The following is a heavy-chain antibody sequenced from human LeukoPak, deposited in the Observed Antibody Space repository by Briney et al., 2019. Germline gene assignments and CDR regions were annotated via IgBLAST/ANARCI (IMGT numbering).Heavy chain of an antibody. J-gene: IGHJ6*04. D-gene: IGHD3-3*01. CDR3: AGLLVLEWLTPDV. Sequence: GASVKVSCKASGGTFSSYAISWVRQAPGQGLEWMGGIIPIFGTANYAQKFQGRVTITTDESTSTAYMELSSLRSEDTAVYYCAGLLVLEWLTPDVWGKGTTVTVSS. CDR2: IIPIFGTA. V-gene: IGHV1-69*05. CDR1: GGTFSSYA.